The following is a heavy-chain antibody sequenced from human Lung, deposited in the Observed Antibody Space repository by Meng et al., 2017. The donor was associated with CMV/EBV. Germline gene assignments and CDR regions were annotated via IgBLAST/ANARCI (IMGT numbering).Heavy chain of an antibody. Sequence: SVXVSCKASGYTFTAHYFHWVRQAPGQGLEWMGWIHPHRGDTNYAQQFQGRVTLTRDTSINTGYMELTRLTPDDTAVYYCARDNNWGPDYWGQGTLVTVSS. V-gene: IGHV1-2*02. J-gene: IGHJ4*02. D-gene: IGHD7-27*01. CDR3: ARDNNWGPDY. CDR2: IHPHRGDT. CDR1: GYTFTAHY.